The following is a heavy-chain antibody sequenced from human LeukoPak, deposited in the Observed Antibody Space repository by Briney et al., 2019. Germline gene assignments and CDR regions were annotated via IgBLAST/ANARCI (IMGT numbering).Heavy chain of an antibody. V-gene: IGHV1-2*02. CDR2: INPNSGGT. CDR3: ARPYKGAVGDY. D-gene: IGHD1-26*01. Sequence: GASVKVSCKASGYTFTGYYMHWVRQAPGQGLEWMGWINPNSGGTNYAQMLQGRVTMTTDTSTTTAYMELRNLRSDDTAIYYCARPYKGAVGDYWGQGTLVTVSS. CDR1: GYTFTGYY. J-gene: IGHJ4*02.